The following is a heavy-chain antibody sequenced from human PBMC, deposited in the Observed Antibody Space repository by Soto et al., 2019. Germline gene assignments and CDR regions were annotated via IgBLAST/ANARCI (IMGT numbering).Heavy chain of an antibody. CDR3: AKDRKWGGFGESFDY. V-gene: IGHV3-23*01. CDR1: GFTFSSYA. CDR2: ISGSGGST. Sequence: GGSLRLSCAASGFTFSSYAMSWVRQAPGKGLEWVSAISGSGGSTYYADSVKGRFTISRDNSKNTLYLQMNSLRAEDTAVYYCAKDRKWGGFGESFDYWGQGTLVTVSS. D-gene: IGHD3-10*01. J-gene: IGHJ4*02.